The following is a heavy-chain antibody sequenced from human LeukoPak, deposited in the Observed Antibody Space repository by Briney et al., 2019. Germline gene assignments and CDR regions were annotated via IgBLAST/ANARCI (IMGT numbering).Heavy chain of an antibody. CDR3: ARDGRGLRLGRLDY. D-gene: IGHD5-12*01. CDR2: IWYDGSNK. V-gene: IGHV3-33*01. Sequence: GRSLRLSCAASGFTFSSYGMHWVRQAPGKGREWVAVIWYDGSNKYYADSVKGRFTISRDNSKNTLYLQMNRLRAEDTAVYYCARDGRGLRLGRLDYWGQGTLVTVSS. J-gene: IGHJ4*02. CDR1: GFTFSSYG.